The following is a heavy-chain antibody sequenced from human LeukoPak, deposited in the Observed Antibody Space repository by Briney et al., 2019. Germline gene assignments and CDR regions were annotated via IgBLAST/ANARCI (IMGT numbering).Heavy chain of an antibody. V-gene: IGHV3-64*04. Sequence: GGSLRLSCSASGFTFSSYAMHWVRQPPGNGLEYVSTISNYGGTTYYADSVKGRFTISRDNAKNTLYLQMNSLRAEDTAVYYCARSPGAFDIWGQGTMVTVSS. CDR1: GFTFSSYA. CDR2: ISNYGGTT. J-gene: IGHJ3*02. CDR3: ARSPGAFDI.